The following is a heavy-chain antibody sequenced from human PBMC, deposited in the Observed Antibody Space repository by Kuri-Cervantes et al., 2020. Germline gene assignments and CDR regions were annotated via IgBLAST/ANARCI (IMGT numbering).Heavy chain of an antibody. J-gene: IGHJ4*02. Sequence: GGSLRLSCAASGFTFSDHYTNWVRQAPGKGLEWVSYISGSGTTKYYADSVKGRFTISRDNAKNSLYLQMNSLRAEDTAVYYCARDLGELSLHLYFDYWGQGTLVTVSS. CDR2: ISGSGTTK. D-gene: IGHD3-16*02. V-gene: IGHV3-11*04. CDR3: ARDLGELSLHLYFDY. CDR1: GFTFSDHY.